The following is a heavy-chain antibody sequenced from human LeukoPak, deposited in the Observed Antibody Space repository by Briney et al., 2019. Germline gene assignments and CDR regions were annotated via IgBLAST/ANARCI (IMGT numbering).Heavy chain of an antibody. D-gene: IGHD6-19*01. J-gene: IGHJ4*02. V-gene: IGHV3-9*01. Sequence: GGSLRLSCAASGFTFDDYAMHWVRQAPGKGLEWVSGISWNSGSIGYADSVKGRFTISRGNSNNTVYLEMNNLRPEDTAVYYCAKREAVTVTAEWDYLDYWGQGTLVTVSS. CDR3: AKREAVTVTAEWDYLDY. CDR2: ISWNSGSI. CDR1: GFTFDDYA.